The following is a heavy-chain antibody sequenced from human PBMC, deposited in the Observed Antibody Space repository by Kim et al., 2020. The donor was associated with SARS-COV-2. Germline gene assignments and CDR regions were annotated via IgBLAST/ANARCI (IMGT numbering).Heavy chain of an antibody. CDR1: GFTVSSNY. CDR3: ARDPLGWEPVDP. Sequence: GGSLRLSCAASGFTVSSNYMSWVRQAPGKGLEWVSVIYSGGSTYYADSVKGRFTISRDNSKNTLYLQMNSLRAEDTAVYYCARDPLGWEPVDPWGQGTLVTVSS. J-gene: IGHJ5*02. CDR2: IYSGGST. D-gene: IGHD1-26*01. V-gene: IGHV3-53*01.